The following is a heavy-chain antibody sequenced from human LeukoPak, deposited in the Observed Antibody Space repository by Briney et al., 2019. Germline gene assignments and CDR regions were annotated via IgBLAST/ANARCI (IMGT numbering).Heavy chain of an antibody. D-gene: IGHD3-22*01. Sequence: ASVKVSCKASGYTFTRFYMHWLRQAPGQRLEWMGWINPNSGGTNYAQKFQGRVTMTRDTSISTAYMELSRLRSDDTAVYYCASGDSSGYPLSFQHWGQGTLVTVSS. V-gene: IGHV1-2*02. J-gene: IGHJ1*01. CDR2: INPNSGGT. CDR3: ASGDSSGYPLSFQH. CDR1: GYTFTRFY.